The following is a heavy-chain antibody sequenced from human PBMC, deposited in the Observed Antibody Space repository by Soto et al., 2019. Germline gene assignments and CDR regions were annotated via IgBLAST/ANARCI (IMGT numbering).Heavy chain of an antibody. CDR1: GFSLSTSGVG. J-gene: IGHJ4*02. Sequence: QITLKESGPTLVKPTQTLTLTCTFSGFSLSTSGVGVGWIRQPPGKALEWLALIYWDDDKRYSPSLKSRLTITKDTSENQVVLTMTNMDPVDTATSYCAHGHYPYYFDYCGQGTLVTVSS. CDR2: IYWDDDK. D-gene: IGHD3-10*01. CDR3: AHGHYPYYFDY. V-gene: IGHV2-5*02.